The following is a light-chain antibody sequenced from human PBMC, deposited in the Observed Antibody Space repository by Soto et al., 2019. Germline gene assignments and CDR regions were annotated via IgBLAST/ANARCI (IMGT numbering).Light chain of an antibody. J-gene: IGLJ2*01. CDR1: NVGSKN. CDR3: QVWDSTTVV. CDR2: RDR. Sequence: SYELTQPLSVSVALGQTARITCGGNNVGSKNVYWYQQKPGQAPVLVIYRDRNRPSGIPERLSGSNSGNTATLTISGAQAGDEADYYCQVWDSTTVVFGGGTKLTVL. V-gene: IGLV3-9*01.